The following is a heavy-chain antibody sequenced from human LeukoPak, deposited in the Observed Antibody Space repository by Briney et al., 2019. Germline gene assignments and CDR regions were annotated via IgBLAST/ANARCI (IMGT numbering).Heavy chain of an antibody. CDR3: ARGYCSGGTCYNTGAFDI. Sequence: PSETLPLTCPVSGGSIRSYYWSWMRQPPARGLAWIGHIYYTGSSNYNPSLKSRVTISLDTSKNQFSLKLSSVTAADTAVYYCARGYCSGGTCYNTGAFDIWGQGTMVTVSS. D-gene: IGHD2-15*01. V-gene: IGHV4-59*13. CDR2: IYYTGSS. J-gene: IGHJ3*02. CDR1: GGSIRSYY.